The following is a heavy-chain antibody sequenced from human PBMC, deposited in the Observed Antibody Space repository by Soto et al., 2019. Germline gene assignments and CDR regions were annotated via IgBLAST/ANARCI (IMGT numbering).Heavy chain of an antibody. CDR3: AKDRLGGGLDY. J-gene: IGHJ4*02. Sequence: PGGSLRLSCAASGFIFSNYAMNWVRQAPGKGLEWVSIVTSRGDTTYYADSVKGRFTISRDNSKNTLYLQVNSLTAEDTAVYYCAKDRLGGGLDYWGQGTLVTVSS. V-gene: IGHV3-23*01. CDR2: VTSRGDTT. CDR1: GFIFSNYA. D-gene: IGHD3-16*01.